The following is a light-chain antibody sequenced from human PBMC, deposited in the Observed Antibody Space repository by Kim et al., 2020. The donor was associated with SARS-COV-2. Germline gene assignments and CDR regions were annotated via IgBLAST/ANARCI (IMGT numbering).Light chain of an antibody. V-gene: IGKV1-33*01. CDR2: DAS. CDR1: QDLSNF. CDR3: QQYDNLPQS. J-gene: IGKJ2*01. Sequence: AFVGDRVTLTCQASQDLSNFLNWYQQKPGKPPKLLIYDASTLETWVPSRFSGSGSVTDFTFTINSLQPEDIATYYCQQYDNLPQSFGQGTKLEI.